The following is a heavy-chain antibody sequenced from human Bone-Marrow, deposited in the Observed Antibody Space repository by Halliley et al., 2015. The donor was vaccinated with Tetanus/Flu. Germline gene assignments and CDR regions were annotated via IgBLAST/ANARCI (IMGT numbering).Heavy chain of an antibody. J-gene: IGHJ4*02. CDR3: ATTYGDYECPFGY. CDR2: IYYSGTT. Sequence: TLSLTCTVSGGSISGYYWSWIRQSPGKGLEWIGYIYYSGTTIYNPSLDSRVTISVDTSKNQFSLKLTSVTAADTAVYYCATTYGDYECPFGYGGPGTLVTVSS. CDR1: GGSISGYY. D-gene: IGHD4-17*01. V-gene: IGHV4-59*08.